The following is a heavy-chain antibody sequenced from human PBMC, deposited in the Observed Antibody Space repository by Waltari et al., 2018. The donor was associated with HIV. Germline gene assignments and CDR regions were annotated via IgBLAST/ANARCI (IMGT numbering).Heavy chain of an antibody. V-gene: IGHV3-48*03. CDR3: ARAHITMIRGGNAFDI. Sequence: EVQLVESGGGLVQPGGSLRLSCAASGFTFSSYEMNWVRKAPGKGLEWVSYISRSGSTIHYADSVKGRFTISRDNAKNSLYLRMNSLRAEDTAVYYCARAHITMIRGGNAFDIWGQGTMVTVSS. D-gene: IGHD3-10*01. CDR1: GFTFSSYE. J-gene: IGHJ3*02. CDR2: ISRSGSTI.